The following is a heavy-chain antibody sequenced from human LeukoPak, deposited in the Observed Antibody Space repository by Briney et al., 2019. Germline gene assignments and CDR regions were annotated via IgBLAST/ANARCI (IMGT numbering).Heavy chain of an antibody. V-gene: IGHV3-23*01. J-gene: IGHJ5*02. CDR2: ISGSGGST. D-gene: IGHD3-10*01. Sequence: EPGGSLRLSCAASGFTFSSYAMSWVRQAPGKGLEWVSAISGSGGSTYYADSVKGRFTISRDNSKNTLYLQMNSLRAEDTAVYYCAKEGLLWFGELFGNENWFDPWGQGTLVTVSS. CDR3: AKEGLLWFGELFGNENWFDP. CDR1: GFTFSSYA.